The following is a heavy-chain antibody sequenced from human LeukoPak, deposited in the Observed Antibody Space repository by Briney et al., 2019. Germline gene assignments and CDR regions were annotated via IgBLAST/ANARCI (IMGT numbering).Heavy chain of an antibody. CDR3: ATRIAAAGYYFDY. Sequence: ASVKVSCKVSGYTLTELSMHWVRQAPGKGLEWMGGFEPEDGETIYAQKFQGRVTMTEDTSTDTAYMELSSLRSEDTAVYYCATRIAAAGYYFDYWGQGTLVTVSS. V-gene: IGHV1-24*01. CDR2: FEPEDGET. CDR1: GYTLTELS. D-gene: IGHD6-13*01. J-gene: IGHJ4*02.